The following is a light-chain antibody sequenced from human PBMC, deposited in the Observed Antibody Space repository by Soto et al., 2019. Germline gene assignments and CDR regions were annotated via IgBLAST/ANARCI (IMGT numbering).Light chain of an antibody. Sequence: QSALTQPPSASGSPGQSVPISCTGTSSDVGAYNYVSWYQQHAGKAPKLVIYEVTKRPSGVPDRFSGSKSANTASLTVSGLQAEDEADYYCSSFASSNTWVFGGGTKLTV. CDR2: EVT. CDR1: SSDVGAYNY. V-gene: IGLV2-8*01. J-gene: IGLJ3*02. CDR3: SSFASSNTWV.